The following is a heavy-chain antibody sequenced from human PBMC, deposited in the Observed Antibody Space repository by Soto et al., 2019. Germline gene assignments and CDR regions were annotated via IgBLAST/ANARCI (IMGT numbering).Heavy chain of an antibody. D-gene: IGHD3-22*01. Sequence: ASVKVSCKASGYTFTSYYMHWVREAPGQGLEWMGIINPSGGSTSYAQKFQGRVTMTRDTSTSTVYMELSSLRSEDTAVYYCARDGIYYYDSSGYSDWGQGTLVTVSS. CDR3: ARDGIYYYDSSGYSD. CDR1: GYTFTSYY. V-gene: IGHV1-46*01. CDR2: INPSGGST. J-gene: IGHJ4*02.